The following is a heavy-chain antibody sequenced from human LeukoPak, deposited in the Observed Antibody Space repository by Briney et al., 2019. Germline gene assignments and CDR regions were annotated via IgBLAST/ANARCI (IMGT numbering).Heavy chain of an antibody. CDR2: ISAYNGNT. CDR3: ARGSTFAGVIGRRQIPPQKYFDP. CDR1: GYTFTSYG. J-gene: IGHJ5*02. V-gene: IGHV1-18*01. D-gene: IGHD3-16*02. Sequence: ASVKVSCKASGYTFTSYGISWVRQAPGQGLEWMGWISAYNGNTNYAQKLQGRVTLTTDTSTSTAYMEVRSLRSDDTAVYYCARGSTFAGVIGRRQIPPQKYFDPWGQGTLVSVSS.